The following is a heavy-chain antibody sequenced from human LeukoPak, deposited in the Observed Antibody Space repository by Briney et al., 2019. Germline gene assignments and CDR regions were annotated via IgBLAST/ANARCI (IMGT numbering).Heavy chain of an antibody. V-gene: IGHV4-39*01. J-gene: IGHJ6*03. CDR3: ARLHYGGNYGYYYYYMDV. Sequence: SETLSLTCTVSGGSISSSIYYWGWIRQPPGRGLEWIGSIYYTGSTYYNPSLKSRVTISVDTSKNQFSLKLSSVTAADTAVYYCARLHYGGNYGYYYYYMDVWGKGTSVTISS. CDR2: IYYTGST. CDR1: GGSISSSIYY. D-gene: IGHD4-23*01.